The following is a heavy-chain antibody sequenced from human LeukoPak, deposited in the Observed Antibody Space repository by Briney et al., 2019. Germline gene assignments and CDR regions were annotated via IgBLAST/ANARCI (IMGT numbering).Heavy chain of an antibody. J-gene: IGHJ6*03. D-gene: IGHD4-11*01. CDR1: GFTFNNFG. Sequence: RPGGSLRLSCEASGFTFNNFGMHWVRQAPGKGLEWVAFIGYDESKKYYAESVKGRFTISRDDSKNTLYLQMNSLRAEDTAVYYCARDSYSNYVGYYYYYMDVWGKGTTVTVSS. CDR3: ARDSYSNYVGYYYYYMDV. CDR2: IGYDESKK. V-gene: IGHV3-30*02.